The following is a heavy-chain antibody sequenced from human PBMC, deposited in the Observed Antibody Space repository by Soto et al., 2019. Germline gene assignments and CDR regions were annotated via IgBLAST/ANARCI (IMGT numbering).Heavy chain of an antibody. V-gene: IGHV3-30*18. CDR1: GFTFSSYG. CDR3: AKDFAVSSYLRRYYYYYGMDV. D-gene: IGHD6-6*01. Sequence: GGSLRLSCAASGFTFSSYGMHWVRQAPGKGLEWVAVISYDGSNKYYADSVKGRFTISRDNSKNTLYLQMNSLRAEDTAVYYCAKDFAVSSYLRRYYYYYGMDVWGQGTTVTVSS. CDR2: ISYDGSNK. J-gene: IGHJ6*02.